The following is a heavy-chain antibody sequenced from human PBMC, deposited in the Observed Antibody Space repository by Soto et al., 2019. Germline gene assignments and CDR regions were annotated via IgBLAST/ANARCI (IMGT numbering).Heavy chain of an antibody. CDR2: ISSSSSYV. CDR1: GFTFSGYS. D-gene: IGHD3-10*01. Sequence: GSLRLSCAASGFTFSGYSMNWVRQAPGKGLEWVSSISSSSSYVYYADSVKGRFTISRDNAKNSLYLQMNSLRAEDTAVYYCARDLYSVSGSLAHNWFDPWGQGTLDTVSS. V-gene: IGHV3-21*01. J-gene: IGHJ5*02. CDR3: ARDLYSVSGSLAHNWFDP.